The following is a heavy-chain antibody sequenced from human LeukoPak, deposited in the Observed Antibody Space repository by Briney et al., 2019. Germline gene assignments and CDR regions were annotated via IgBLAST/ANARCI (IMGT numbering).Heavy chain of an antibody. CDR1: GFTFSSYS. V-gene: IGHV3-21*01. D-gene: IGHD3-16*01. Sequence: GGSLRLSCSASGFTFSSYSMNWVRQAPGKGLEWVSSISSSSSYIYYADSVKGRFTISRDNAKNSLYLQMNSLRAEDTAVYYCARDGPVDGGLPWGQGTLVTVSS. CDR3: ARDGPVDGGLP. J-gene: IGHJ5*02. CDR2: ISSSSSYI.